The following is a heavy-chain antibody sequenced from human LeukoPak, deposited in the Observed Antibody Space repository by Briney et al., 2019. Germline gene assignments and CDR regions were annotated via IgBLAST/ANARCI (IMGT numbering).Heavy chain of an antibody. CDR2: ISWNSGNI. V-gene: IGHV3-9*01. Sequence: GGSLRLSCAASGFTFDDYAMHWVRQAPGKGLEWVSGISWNSGNIGHADSVKGRFTISRDNAKNSLYLQMNSLRAEDTALYYCAKGWGSYRHDAFDIWGQGTMVTVSS. CDR1: GFTFDDYA. CDR3: AKGWGSYRHDAFDI. J-gene: IGHJ3*02. D-gene: IGHD3-16*02.